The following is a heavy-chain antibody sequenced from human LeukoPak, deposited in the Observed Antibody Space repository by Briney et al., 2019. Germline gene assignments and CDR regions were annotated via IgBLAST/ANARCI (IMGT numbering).Heavy chain of an antibody. V-gene: IGHV4-39*01. D-gene: IGHD2-15*01. CDR1: GGSISSSSYH. CDR2: IYYSGST. J-gene: IGHJ6*03. Sequence: SETLSLTCTVSGGSISSSSYHWGWIRQPPGKGLEWIGSIYYSGSTYYNPSLKSRVTISVDTSKNQFSLKLSSVTAADTAVYYCARHKNFVRGSYYYYMDVWGKGTTVTVSS. CDR3: ARHKNFVRGSYYYYMDV.